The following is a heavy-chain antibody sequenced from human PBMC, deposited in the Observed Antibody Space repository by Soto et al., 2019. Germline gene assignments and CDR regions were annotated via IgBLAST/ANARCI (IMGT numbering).Heavy chain of an antibody. Sequence: HGESLKISCKGSGYSFTNYWIGWVRQMPGRGLEWMGIIYPGDSDIRYSPSFQGQVTISADKSISTAYLQWSSLKASDTAMYYCTSRHCSGGSCYPFYFEYWGQGTQVTVSS. V-gene: IGHV5-51*01. D-gene: IGHD2-15*01. J-gene: IGHJ4*02. CDR3: TSRHCSGGSCYPFYFEY. CDR1: GYSFTNYW. CDR2: IYPGDSDI.